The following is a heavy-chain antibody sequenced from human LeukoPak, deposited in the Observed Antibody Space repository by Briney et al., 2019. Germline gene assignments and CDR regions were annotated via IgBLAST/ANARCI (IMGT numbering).Heavy chain of an antibody. V-gene: IGHV3-21*01. J-gene: IGHJ4*02. CDR2: ISSSSSYI. CDR1: GFTFSSYS. CDR3: ASRRGAVAGGIDY. D-gene: IGHD6-19*01. Sequence: GGSLRLSCAASGFTFSSYSMNWVRQAPGKGLEWVSSISSSSSYIYYADSLKGRFTISRGNAKNSLYLQMNSLRAEDTAVYYCASRRGAVAGGIDYWGQGTLVTVSS.